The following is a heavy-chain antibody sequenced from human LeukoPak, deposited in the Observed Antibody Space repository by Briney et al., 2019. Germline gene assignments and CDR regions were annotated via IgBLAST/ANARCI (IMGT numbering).Heavy chain of an antibody. D-gene: IGHD3-10*01. CDR2: ISAYNGNT. CDR1: GYTFTSYG. CDR3: ARVGITMVRGVTYDY. Sequence: GASVKVSCKASGYTFTSYGISWVRQAPGQGLEWMGWISAYNGNTNYAQKLQGRVTMTTDTSTSTAYMELRSLRSDDTAVYYCARVGITMVRGVTYDYWGQGTLVTVSS. J-gene: IGHJ4*02. V-gene: IGHV1-18*01.